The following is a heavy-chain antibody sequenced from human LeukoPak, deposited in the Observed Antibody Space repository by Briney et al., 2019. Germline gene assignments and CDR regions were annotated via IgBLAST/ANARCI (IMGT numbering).Heavy chain of an antibody. Sequence: KPSETLSLTCAVYGGSFSGYYWSWIRQPPGKGLEWIGEINHSGSTNYNPSLMSRVTISVDTSKNQFSLKLSSVTAADTAVYYCARSARYCSSTSCYWSWFDPWGQGTLVTVSS. CDR1: GGSFSGYY. CDR3: ARSARYCSSTSCYWSWFDP. J-gene: IGHJ5*02. V-gene: IGHV4-34*01. D-gene: IGHD2-2*01. CDR2: INHSGST.